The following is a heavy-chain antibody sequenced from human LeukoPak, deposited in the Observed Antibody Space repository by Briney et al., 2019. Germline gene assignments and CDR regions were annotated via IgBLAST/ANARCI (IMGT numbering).Heavy chain of an antibody. D-gene: IGHD5-18*01. CDR1: GFTFDDYA. CDR3: AKDIGRGEDSYGPYYYYYYGMDV. J-gene: IGHJ6*02. CDR2: ISWNSGSI. V-gene: IGHV3-9*01. Sequence: GGSLRLSCAASGFTFDDYAMHWVRQAPGKGLEWVSGISWNSGSIGYADSVKGRFTISRDNAKNSLYLQMNSLRAEDTALYYCAKDIGRGEDSYGPYYYYYYGMDVWGQGTTVTVSS.